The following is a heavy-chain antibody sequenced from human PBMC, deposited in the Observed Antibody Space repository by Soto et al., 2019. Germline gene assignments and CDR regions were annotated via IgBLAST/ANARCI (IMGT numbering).Heavy chain of an antibody. CDR3: ARVPGGYSYGYFDY. CDR2: IIPIFGTA. D-gene: IGHD5-18*01. Sequence: SVKVSCKASGYTFTNFGISWVRQAPGQGLEWMGGIIPIFGTANYAQKFQGRVTITADESTSTAYMELSSLRSEDTAVYYCARVPGGYSYGYFDYWGQGTLVTVS. CDR1: GYTFTNFG. V-gene: IGHV1-69*13. J-gene: IGHJ4*02.